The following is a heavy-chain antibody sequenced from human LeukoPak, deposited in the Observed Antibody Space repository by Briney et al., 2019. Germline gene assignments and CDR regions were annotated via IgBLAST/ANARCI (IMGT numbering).Heavy chain of an antibody. CDR3: ARRTRFGDFIDY. Sequence: SETLSLTCAVSGAPFSACYWSWIRQPPEKGLEWLGEINHTGITDYNPSLKSRVTISVDTSKNQFSLRLSSVTAADSAVYYCARRTRFGDFIDYWGQGTLVTVSS. V-gene: IGHV4-34*01. D-gene: IGHD3-10*01. J-gene: IGHJ4*02. CDR2: INHTGIT. CDR1: GAPFSACY.